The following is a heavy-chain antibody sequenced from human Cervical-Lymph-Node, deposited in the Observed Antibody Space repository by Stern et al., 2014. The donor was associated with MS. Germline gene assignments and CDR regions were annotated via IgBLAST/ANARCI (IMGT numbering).Heavy chain of an antibody. J-gene: IGHJ4*02. Sequence: QVTLKESGPTLVKPTQTLTVTCTFSGFSLSNGVGVAWLRQPPGKALEWLALTFWDDEDRYSPSLTSRLTITKDTSKNQVVLTMTNMDPVDTAAYYCAGRRRYGSGRYHFDYWGQGILVTVSS. CDR1: GFSLSNGVG. CDR2: TFWDDED. CDR3: AGRRRYGSGRYHFDY. V-gene: IGHV2-5*02. D-gene: IGHD6-19*01.